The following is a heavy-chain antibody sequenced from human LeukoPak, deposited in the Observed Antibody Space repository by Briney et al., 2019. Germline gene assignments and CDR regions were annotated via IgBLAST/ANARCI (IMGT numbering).Heavy chain of an antibody. CDR2: IFYSGST. D-gene: IGHD1-26*01. CDR1: GGXISSRSYY. V-gene: IGHV4-39*01. Sequence: SETLSLTCTVSGGXISSRSYYWGWIRQPPGKGLEWIGSIFYSGSTYYNPSLKSRVTISVDTSKNQFSLKLSSVTAADTAVYYCARYLGGRFDPWGQGILVTVSS. CDR3: ARYLGGRFDP. J-gene: IGHJ5*02.